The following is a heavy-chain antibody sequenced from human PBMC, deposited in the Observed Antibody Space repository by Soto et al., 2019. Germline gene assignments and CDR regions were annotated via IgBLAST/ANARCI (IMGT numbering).Heavy chain of an antibody. CDR2: ISVFKGTT. CDR3: AREGSTIINYDYYYYGMDV. V-gene: IGHV1-18*01. Sequence: QVQLVQSGGEVKKPGASVKVSCKASGYTFTSYGVSWVRQAPGQGLEWMGWISVFKGTTNYAQKFQGRVTMTTDTSTSTAHMELRSLRSDDTAVYYCAREGSTIINYDYYYYGMDVWGQGSTVTVSS. J-gene: IGHJ6*02. CDR1: GYTFTSYG. D-gene: IGHD5-12*01.